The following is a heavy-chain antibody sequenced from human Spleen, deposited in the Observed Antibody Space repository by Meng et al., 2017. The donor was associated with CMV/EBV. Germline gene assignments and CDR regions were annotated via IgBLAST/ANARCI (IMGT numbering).Heavy chain of an antibody. CDR1: GGSISSSSYY. Sequence: SETLSLTCTVSGGSISSSSYYWGWIRQPPGKGLEWIGSIYYSGSTYYNPSLKSRVTISVDTSKNQFSLKLSSVTAADTAVYYCARDLGFRWFDPWGQGTLVTVSS. CDR2: IYYSGST. D-gene: IGHD7-27*01. J-gene: IGHJ5*02. V-gene: IGHV4-39*07. CDR3: ARDLGFRWFDP.